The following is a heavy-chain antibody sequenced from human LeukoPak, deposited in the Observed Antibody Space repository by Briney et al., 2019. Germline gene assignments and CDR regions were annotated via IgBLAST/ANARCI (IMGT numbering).Heavy chain of an antibody. CDR3: AKDSNYYDSSGYYDY. Sequence: GGSLRLSCAASGFTFSKHGMNWVRQAPGKGLEWVSGISPSGDITYYADSVKGRFTISRDNSKNTLYLQMNSLRAEDTAVYYCAKDSNYYDSSGYYDYWGQGTLVTVSS. J-gene: IGHJ4*02. CDR1: GFTFSKHG. CDR2: ISPSGDIT. V-gene: IGHV3-23*01. D-gene: IGHD3-22*01.